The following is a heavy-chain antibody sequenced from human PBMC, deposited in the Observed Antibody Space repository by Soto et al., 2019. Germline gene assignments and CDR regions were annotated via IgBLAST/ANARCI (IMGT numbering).Heavy chain of an antibody. V-gene: IGHV3-23*01. CDR2: ISAGGGNT. CDR1: GFTFSTYA. Sequence: GGSLRLSCAASGFTFSTYAMSWVRQAPGKGLEWVSGISAGGGNTFYADSVRGRFTISGDDSKNTLDLQMSSLRAEDAALYFCVKHSEYQLLSWFDPWGQGTLVTVPQ. J-gene: IGHJ5*02. CDR3: VKHSEYQLLSWFDP. D-gene: IGHD2-2*01.